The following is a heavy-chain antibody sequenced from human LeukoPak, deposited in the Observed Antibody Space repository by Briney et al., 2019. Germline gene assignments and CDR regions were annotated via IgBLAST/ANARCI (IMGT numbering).Heavy chain of an antibody. Sequence: ASVKVSCKASGYTFTGYYMHWVRQAPGQGLEWMGWINPNSGGTNYAQKFQGRVTMTRDTSISTAYMELRSLRSDDTAVYYCARDFADSISYYWGQGTLVTVSS. J-gene: IGHJ4*02. CDR2: INPNSGGT. CDR1: GYTFTGYY. D-gene: IGHD6-6*01. CDR3: ARDFADSISYY. V-gene: IGHV1-2*02.